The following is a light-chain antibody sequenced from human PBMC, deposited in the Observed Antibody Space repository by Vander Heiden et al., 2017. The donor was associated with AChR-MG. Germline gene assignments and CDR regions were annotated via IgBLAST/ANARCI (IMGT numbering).Light chain of an antibody. CDR2: DAP. Sequence: DIQMTQSPSSLSASVGDRVTITCQTSQDISNYLNWYQQKPGKAPKLLIYDAPNLEIGVPSRYSGSGSGTHFTLTINSLQPEDTATYYCQQYDDIPPSTFGQGTKLEIK. CDR3: QQYDDIPPST. CDR1: QDISNY. J-gene: IGKJ2*01. V-gene: IGKV1-33*01.